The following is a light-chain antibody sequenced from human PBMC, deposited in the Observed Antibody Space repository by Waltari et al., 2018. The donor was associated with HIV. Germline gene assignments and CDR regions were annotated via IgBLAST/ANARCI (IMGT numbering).Light chain of an antibody. CDR3: QQYFNYPLT. CDR2: GAS. CDR1: QDISTF. Sequence: AIRLTQSPSSLSAFPGDRVTITCRPSQDISTFLAWFQQKPGEAPHLLIYGASSLENGVPSRFSGSGSGTNFSLTISCLQSEDLATYFCQQYFNYPLTFGQGTRLDIK. V-gene: IGKV1-8*01. J-gene: IGKJ5*01.